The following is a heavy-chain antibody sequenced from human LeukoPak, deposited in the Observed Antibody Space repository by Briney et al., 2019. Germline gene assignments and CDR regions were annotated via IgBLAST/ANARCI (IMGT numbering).Heavy chain of an antibody. J-gene: IGHJ4*02. D-gene: IGHD6-19*01. Sequence: PGGSLPLSCEASGFTFSGYAVSWVRQAPGKGLEWVSSINAFGARTYYADSVKGRFTISRDNSKNTLYLQMNSLRAEDTALYYCAKDASSGGPDYFDYWGQGNLVTVSS. CDR1: GFTFSGYA. V-gene: IGHV3-23*01. CDR2: INAFGART. CDR3: AKDASSGGPDYFDY.